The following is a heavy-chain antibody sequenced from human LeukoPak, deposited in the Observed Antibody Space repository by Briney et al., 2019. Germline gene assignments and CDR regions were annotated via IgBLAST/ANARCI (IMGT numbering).Heavy chain of an antibody. CDR2: IYSGGST. D-gene: IGHD3-3*01. V-gene: IGHV3-53*01. CDR1: GFTVSSNY. CDR3: ARARYDFWSGYPYYFDY. J-gene: IGHJ4*02. Sequence: GGSLRLSCAASGFTVSSNYMSWVRQAPGKGLEWVSVIYSGGSTYYADSVKGRFTISRDNSKNTLYLQMNSLRAEDTAVYYCARARYDFWSGYPYYFDYWGQGTLVTVSS.